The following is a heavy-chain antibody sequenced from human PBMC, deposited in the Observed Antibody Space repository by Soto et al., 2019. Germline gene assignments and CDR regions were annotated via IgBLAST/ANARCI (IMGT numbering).Heavy chain of an antibody. D-gene: IGHD3-9*01. V-gene: IGHV4-34*01. CDR3: ARSPRRNYDILTGYYSDY. J-gene: IGHJ4*02. CDR1: GGSFSGYY. Sequence: SETLSLTCAVYGGSFSGYYWSWIRQPPGKGLEWIGEINHSGSTNYNPSLKSRVTISVDTSKNQFSLKLSSVTAADTAVYYCARSPRRNYDILTGYYSDYWGQGTLVTVSS. CDR2: INHSGST.